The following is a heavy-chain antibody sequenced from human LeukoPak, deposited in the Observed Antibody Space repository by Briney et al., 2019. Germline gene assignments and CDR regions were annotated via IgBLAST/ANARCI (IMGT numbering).Heavy chain of an antibody. Sequence: GGSLRLSCAASGFTFSSDWMSWVRQAPGKGLEGVANIRQDGSEKYYVDSVKGRFAISRDNAKNSPYLQMNTLRAEDTAVYYCARNMSFAYWGPGTLVTASS. D-gene: IGHD2/OR15-2a*01. CDR1: GFTFSSDW. J-gene: IGHJ4*02. CDR2: IRQDGSEK. V-gene: IGHV3-7*01. CDR3: ARNMSFAY.